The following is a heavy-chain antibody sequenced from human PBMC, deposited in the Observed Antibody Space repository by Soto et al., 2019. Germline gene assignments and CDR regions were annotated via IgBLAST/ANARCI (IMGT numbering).Heavy chain of an antibody. D-gene: IGHD3-16*02. CDR1: GFILRNYW. J-gene: IGHJ5*02. CDR3: ARYRSLDP. Sequence: EVQLVESGGGLVQPGGSLRLSCAASGFILRNYWMSWVRLAPGMGLQWVASIKEDGSEKYYVDPVKGRFTISRENAKYSLYLQMNIQRAEDTAVYYCARYRSLDPWGQGIMVTVSS. V-gene: IGHV3-7*03. CDR2: IKEDGSEK.